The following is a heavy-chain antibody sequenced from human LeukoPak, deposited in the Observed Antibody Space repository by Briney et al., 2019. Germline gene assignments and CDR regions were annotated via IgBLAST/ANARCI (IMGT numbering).Heavy chain of an antibody. CDR1: GGSISGYY. V-gene: IGHV4-4*07. CDR3: ARRGRNSSGWQDYL. D-gene: IGHD6-25*01. CDR2: IYTSGST. Sequence: SETLSLTCTVSGGSISGYYWSWIRQPAGKGLEWIGRIYTSGSTNYNPSLSSRVTISIDTAKNQFSLKLTSVTAADTAVYYCARRGRNSSGWQDYLWGQGTLVTVSS. J-gene: IGHJ4*02.